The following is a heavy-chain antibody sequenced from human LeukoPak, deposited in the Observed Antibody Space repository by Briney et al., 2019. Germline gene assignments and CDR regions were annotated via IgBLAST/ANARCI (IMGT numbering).Heavy chain of an antibody. D-gene: IGHD4-17*01. J-gene: IGHJ4*02. CDR3: ARRYAYGDFFDY. Sequence: SETLSLTCAVSRYSISSNDWWGWIRQPPGKGLEWIGYIYYSGSTYYNPSLKSRVTMSVDTSKNQFSLKLSSVTAVDTAVYYCARRYAYGDFFDYWGQGTPVTVSS. CDR1: RYSISSNDW. V-gene: IGHV4-28*01. CDR2: IYYSGST.